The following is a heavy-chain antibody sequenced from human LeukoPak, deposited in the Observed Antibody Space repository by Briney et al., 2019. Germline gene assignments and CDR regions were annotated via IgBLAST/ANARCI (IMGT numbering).Heavy chain of an antibody. J-gene: IGHJ4*02. CDR1: GFTFSSYA. V-gene: IGHV3-23*01. Sequence: PGGSLRLSCAASGFTFSSYAMSWVRQAPGKGLEWVSAISGSGGSTYYADSMKGQFTISRDNSKNTLYLQMNSLTSEDTAVYYCARDRGGNTGYYLDCWGQGTLVTVSS. D-gene: IGHD3-9*01. CDR2: ISGSGGST. CDR3: ARDRGGNTGYYLDC.